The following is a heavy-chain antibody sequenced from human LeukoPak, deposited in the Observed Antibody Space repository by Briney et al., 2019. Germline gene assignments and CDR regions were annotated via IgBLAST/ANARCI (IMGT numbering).Heavy chain of an antibody. CDR2: MNPNSGNA. V-gene: IGHV1-8*01. Sequence: ASVKVSCKASGYTFTSYDMNWVRQATGQGLEWMGWMNPNSGNAGYAQKFQGRVTMTRNSSISTAYMELSSLRSEDTAVYYCARRIGTGGTKIGYWGQGTLVTVSS. CDR3: ARRIGTGGTKIGY. D-gene: IGHD1-1*01. J-gene: IGHJ4*02. CDR1: GYTFTSYD.